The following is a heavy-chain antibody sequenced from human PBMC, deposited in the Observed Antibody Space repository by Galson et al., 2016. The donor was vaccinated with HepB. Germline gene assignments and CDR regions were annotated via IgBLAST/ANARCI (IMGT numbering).Heavy chain of an antibody. CDR1: GGPISGRGYY. D-gene: IGHD3-16*01. Sequence: TLSLTCSVSGGPISGRGYYWSWIRQHPGKGLEWIAYIYYSGTTYYNPSLQSRVTISVVTSKNQFSLKLTSVTAADTAIYYCARDRPPHYGDYGVDVWGHGTTVTVSS. CDR3: ARDRPPHYGDYGVDV. CDR2: IYYSGTT. V-gene: IGHV4-31*03. J-gene: IGHJ6*02.